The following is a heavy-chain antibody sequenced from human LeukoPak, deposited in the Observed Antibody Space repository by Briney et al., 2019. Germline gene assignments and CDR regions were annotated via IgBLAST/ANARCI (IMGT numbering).Heavy chain of an antibody. CDR1: GGSISSYY. Sequence: SETLSLTCTVSGGSISSYYWSWIRQPPGKGPEWIGYIYTRGSTNYKPSLKSRVTISVDTSKNQFSLKLSSVTAADTAVNYCARHPRYYYYYMYVWGKGTTVTISS. CDR2: IYTRGST. CDR3: ARHPRYYYYYMYV. V-gene: IGHV4-4*09. J-gene: IGHJ6*03.